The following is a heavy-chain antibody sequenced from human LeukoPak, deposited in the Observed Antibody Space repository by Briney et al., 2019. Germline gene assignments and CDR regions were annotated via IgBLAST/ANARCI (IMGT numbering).Heavy chain of an antibody. CDR2: ISRASENT. Sequence: GGSLRLSCVASGFTFGTYLMIWVRQGPGKRLEWVAAISRASENTYYADSVKGRCTISRDDPQNTVSLQMNSLRAEDTAVYYCAKVLDERDFWSGFFFDYRGQGTLVTVSS. CDR3: AKVLDERDFWSGFFFDY. V-gene: IGHV3-23*01. J-gene: IGHJ4*02. D-gene: IGHD3-3*01. CDR1: GFTFGTYL.